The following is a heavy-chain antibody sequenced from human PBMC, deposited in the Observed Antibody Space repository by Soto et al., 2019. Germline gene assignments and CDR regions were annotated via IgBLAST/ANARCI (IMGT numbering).Heavy chain of an antibody. Sequence: GGSLRLSCAASGLTFSSYWMHWVRQAPGKGLVWVSRINSDGSSTSYADSVKGRFTISRDNAKNTLYLQMNSLRAEDTAVYYCARGLGSGEVPSNDYWGQGTLVTVSS. V-gene: IGHV3-74*01. CDR2: INSDGSST. CDR3: ARGLGSGEVPSNDY. CDR1: GLTFSSYW. D-gene: IGHD3-16*01. J-gene: IGHJ4*02.